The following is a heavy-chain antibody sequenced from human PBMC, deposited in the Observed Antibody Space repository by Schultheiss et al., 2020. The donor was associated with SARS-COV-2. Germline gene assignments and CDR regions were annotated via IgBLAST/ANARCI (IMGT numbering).Heavy chain of an antibody. CDR2: IYYSGST. CDR1: GGSISSGGYY. J-gene: IGHJ6*02. D-gene: IGHD5-24*01. CDR3: AREGYTGMDV. V-gene: IGHV4-31*03. Sequence: LRLSCTVSGGSISSGGYYWSWIRQHPGKGLEWIGYIYYSGSTYYNPSLKSRVTISVDTSKNQFSLKLSSVTAADTAVYYCAREGYTGMDVWGQGTTVTVSS.